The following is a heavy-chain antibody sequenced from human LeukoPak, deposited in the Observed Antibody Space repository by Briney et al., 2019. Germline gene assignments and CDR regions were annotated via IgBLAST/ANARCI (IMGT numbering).Heavy chain of an antibody. V-gene: IGHV4-4*07. CDR1: GGSISGFY. CDR3: ARYCSGGSCYFDY. CDR2: IYSSGNT. J-gene: IGHJ4*02. D-gene: IGHD2-15*01. Sequence: SETLSLTCTVSGGSISGFYWTWIRQPAGKGLEWIGRIYSSGNTNYNPSLKSRVTMSVDTSMNQFSLKLSSVTAADTAVYYCARYCSGGSCYFDYWGQGTLVTVSS.